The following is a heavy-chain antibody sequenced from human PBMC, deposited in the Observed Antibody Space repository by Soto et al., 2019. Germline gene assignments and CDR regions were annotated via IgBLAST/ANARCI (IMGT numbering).Heavy chain of an antibody. J-gene: IGHJ4*02. D-gene: IGHD3-22*01. Sequence: GASGEGPCKASGFTFTSSAVQWVRQARGQRLEWIGWIVVGSGNTNYAQKFQERVTITRDMSTSTAYMELSSLRSEDTAVYYCAAGRDSSGYYHDYWGQGTLVTVSS. CDR3: AAGRDSSGYYHDY. CDR1: GFTFTSSA. V-gene: IGHV1-58*01. CDR2: IVVGSGNT.